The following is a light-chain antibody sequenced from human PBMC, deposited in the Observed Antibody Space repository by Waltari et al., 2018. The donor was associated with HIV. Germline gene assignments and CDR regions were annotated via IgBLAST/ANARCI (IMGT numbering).Light chain of an antibody. Sequence: AIQLTQSPPSLSSSVTAIVTITCRASQDINSTLAWYPQKPGKAPKPLIYDVSTLESGVPSRFSGSGFGTDYTLTISSLQSEDFATYFCQQFHSYPVTFGQGTRLEIK. CDR2: DVS. V-gene: IGKV1-13*02. CDR1: QDINST. J-gene: IGKJ5*01. CDR3: QQFHSYPVT.